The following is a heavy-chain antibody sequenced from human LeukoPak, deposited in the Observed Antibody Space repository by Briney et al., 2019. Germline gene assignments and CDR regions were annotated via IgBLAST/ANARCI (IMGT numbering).Heavy chain of an antibody. CDR2: IRYDGSEQ. Sequence: GSLRLSCAASGFSFRKYGMHWVRQAPGKGLEWVACIRYDGSEQYYADSVKGRFTVSRDNSKNTLYVQMDSLRAEDTAVYYCAKRGYTYGGHFDYWGQGALVTVSS. D-gene: IGHD5-18*01. V-gene: IGHV3-30*02. CDR3: AKRGYTYGGHFDY. J-gene: IGHJ4*02. CDR1: GFSFRKYG.